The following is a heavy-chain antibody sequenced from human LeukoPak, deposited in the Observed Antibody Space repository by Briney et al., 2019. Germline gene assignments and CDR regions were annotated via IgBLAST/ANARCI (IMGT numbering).Heavy chain of an antibody. Sequence: ASVRVSCKASGYTFTGYYMNWVRQAPGQGLEWMGWINPNTGGTNYAQKFQGRVSMTRDTSISTAYLDLSRLKSDDTAVYYCARKILADGRVDWFDPWGQGTLVTVSS. V-gene: IGHV1-2*02. J-gene: IGHJ5*02. D-gene: IGHD6-13*01. CDR2: INPNTGGT. CDR1: GYTFTGYY. CDR3: ARKILADGRVDWFDP.